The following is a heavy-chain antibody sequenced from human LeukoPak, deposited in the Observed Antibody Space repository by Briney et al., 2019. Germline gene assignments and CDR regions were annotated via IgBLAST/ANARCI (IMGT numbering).Heavy chain of an antibody. Sequence: PSETLSLTCAVYGGSFSGYYWSWIRQPPGKGLEWIGEINHSGSTNYNPSLKSRVTISVDTSKNQFSLKLSSVTAADTAVYYCAGGRGSVYSTIPFDYWGQGTLVTVPS. CDR1: GGSFSGYY. D-gene: IGHD3-16*02. V-gene: IGHV4-34*01. CDR3: AGGRGSVYSTIPFDY. CDR2: INHSGST. J-gene: IGHJ4*02.